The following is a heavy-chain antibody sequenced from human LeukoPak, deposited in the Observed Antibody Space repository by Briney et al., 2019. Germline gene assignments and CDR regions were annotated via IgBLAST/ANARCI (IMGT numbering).Heavy chain of an antibody. Sequence: GASVKVSCKASGGTFSSYAISWVRQAPGQGPEWRGRIIPILGIANYAQKFQGRVTITADKSTSTAYMELSSLRSEDTAVYYCVAAAQIVAYYGMDVWGQGTTVTVSS. CDR3: VAAAQIVAYYGMDV. D-gene: IGHD5-12*01. V-gene: IGHV1-69*04. CDR2: IIPILGIA. CDR1: GGTFSSYA. J-gene: IGHJ6*02.